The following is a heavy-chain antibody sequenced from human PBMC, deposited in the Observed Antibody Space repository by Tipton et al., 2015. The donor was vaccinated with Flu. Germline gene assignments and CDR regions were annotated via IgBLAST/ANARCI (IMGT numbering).Heavy chain of an antibody. D-gene: IGHD4-17*01. V-gene: IGHV3-30*02. CDR1: GFTFSSYG. CDR3: AKDTNAVTTASFDY. Sequence: GSLRLSCAASGFTFSSYGMHWVRQAPGKGLEWVAFVRYDGGNKYYADSVKGRFTISRDNSKNTLYLQMNSLRAEDTAVYYCAKDTNAVTTASFDYWGQGTLVTVSS. CDR2: VRYDGGNK. J-gene: IGHJ4*02.